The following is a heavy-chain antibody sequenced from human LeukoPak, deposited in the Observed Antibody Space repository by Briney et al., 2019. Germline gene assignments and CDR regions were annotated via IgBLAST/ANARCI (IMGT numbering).Heavy chain of an antibody. CDR3: ASRDDSSIHAFDI. D-gene: IGHD3-22*01. V-gene: IGHV4-4*02. CDR1: GGSISSSNW. Sequence: PSGTLSLTCAVSGGSISSSNWWSWVRQPPGKGLEWIGEIYHSGSTNYNPSLKSRVTISVDKSKNQFSLKLSSVTAADTAVYYCASRDDSSIHAFDIWGQGTMVTVSS. CDR2: IYHSGST. J-gene: IGHJ3*02.